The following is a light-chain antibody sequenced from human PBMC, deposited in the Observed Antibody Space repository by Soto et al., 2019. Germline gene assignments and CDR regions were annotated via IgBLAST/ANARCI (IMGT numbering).Light chain of an antibody. J-gene: IGKJ4*01. CDR2: SAS. Sequence: EIVLTQSPATLSLSPGERAALSCSASQSVRNDLVWYHQKPGQAPRVLIYSASNSATGIPARFSGSGSGTDFTLTISSLEPEDFAVYYCQQRTNWPPTFGGGTKVEMK. CDR3: QQRTNWPPT. CDR1: QSVRND. V-gene: IGKV3-11*01.